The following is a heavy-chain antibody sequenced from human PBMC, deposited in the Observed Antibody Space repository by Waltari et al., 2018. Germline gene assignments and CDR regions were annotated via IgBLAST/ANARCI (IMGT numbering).Heavy chain of an antibody. CDR3: ASLKLVVAFDAFDV. CDR2: IKGDGSGT. D-gene: IGHD3-22*01. J-gene: IGHJ3*01. CDR1: GFTFSAYW. V-gene: IGHV3-74*01. Sequence: EVQLVESGGGLVQPGGSLRLSGAVSGFTFSAYWMHWVRQVQEKGLVWVARIKGDGSGTIYADSVRGRFTISRDNAKNTLYLQMNSLRPEDTAVYYCASLKLVVAFDAFDVWGQGTMVTVSS.